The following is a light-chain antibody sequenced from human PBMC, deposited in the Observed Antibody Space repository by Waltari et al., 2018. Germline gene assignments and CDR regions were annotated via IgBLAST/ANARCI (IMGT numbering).Light chain of an antibody. CDR2: EAS. Sequence: QSALTQPASVSGSPGQSITISCTGSDSDVGTYHLVSWFQQHPGRAPKALIYEASNGPPGFSVRFSGSKSGNTASLAIAGLQAEDEAHYYCCSYSHADTLIFGGGTKLTVL. CDR1: DSDVGTYHL. J-gene: IGLJ2*01. CDR3: CSYSHADTLI. V-gene: IGLV2-23*01.